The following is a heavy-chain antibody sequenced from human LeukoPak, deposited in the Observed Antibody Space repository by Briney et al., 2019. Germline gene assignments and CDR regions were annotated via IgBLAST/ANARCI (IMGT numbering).Heavy chain of an antibody. CDR3: AREVY. J-gene: IGHJ4*02. Sequence: RASVKVSCKASRYTFSSYDINWVRQATGQGLEWMGWMNPNSGNTGYAQNFQGRVTMTRDTSISTAYMELTSLRSEDTAVYYCAREVYWGQGTLVTVSS. CDR1: RYTFSSYD. CDR2: MNPNSGNT. V-gene: IGHV1-8*01.